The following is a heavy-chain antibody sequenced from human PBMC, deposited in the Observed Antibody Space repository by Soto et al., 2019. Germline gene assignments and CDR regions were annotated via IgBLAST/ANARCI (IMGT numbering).Heavy chain of an antibody. V-gene: IGHV3-30*18. Sequence: GGSLRLACAASGFNFKNYAMHWVRQAPGKGLEWVTLISEDGSQKSFADSVKGRFTVSRDNSKNTVFLQMNSLKPEDTAVYYCAKSAHPATVTLYYFDYWGQGALVTVSS. CDR1: GFNFKNYA. D-gene: IGHD4-17*01. CDR3: AKSAHPATVTLYYFDY. J-gene: IGHJ4*02. CDR2: ISEDGSQK.